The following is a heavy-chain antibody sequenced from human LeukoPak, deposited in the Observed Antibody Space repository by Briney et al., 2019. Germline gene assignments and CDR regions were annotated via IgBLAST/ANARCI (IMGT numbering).Heavy chain of an antibody. CDR2: FYVSGSI. V-gene: IGHV4-4*07. D-gene: IGHD4-23*01. CDR1: GGSITTYY. CDR3: ARQGGLGTPASGSLEAFDY. J-gene: IGHJ4*02. Sequence: PSETLSLTCTVSGGSITTYYWSWLRQPAGKGLEWIGRFYVSGSIDYNSSLKSRITISLDKSKNQFSLKLTSVTAADTAVCYCARQGGLGTPASGSLEAFDYWGQGTLVTVSS.